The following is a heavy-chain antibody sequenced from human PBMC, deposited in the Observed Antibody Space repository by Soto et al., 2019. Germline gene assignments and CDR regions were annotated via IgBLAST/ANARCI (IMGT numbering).Heavy chain of an antibody. Sequence: PSQTLSLTCTVSGASISSYYWSWIRQPPGKALEWIGYFSCSGSTNYNPSVKSRVTISVDTSNNQFSLKLSSLNAAATPVYSCARTSKYNWTLRWFDPWRQGTLVTVS. J-gene: IGHJ5*02. D-gene: IGHD1-20*01. CDR2: FSCSGST. V-gene: IGHV4-59*01. CDR3: ARTSKYNWTLRWFDP. CDR1: GASISSYY.